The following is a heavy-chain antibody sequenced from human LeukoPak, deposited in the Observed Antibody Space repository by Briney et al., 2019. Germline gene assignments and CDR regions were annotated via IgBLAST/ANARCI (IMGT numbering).Heavy chain of an antibody. CDR3: AKADGSGSYYVDY. D-gene: IGHD3-10*01. CDR2: ISSSGGST. J-gene: IGHJ4*02. CDR1: GFTFSSYA. Sequence: GGSLRLSCAASGFTFSSYAMTWVRQAPGKGPEWVSVISSSGGSTYYADSVKGRFTISRDNSKNTLYLQMNSLRAEDTAVYYCAKADGSGSYYVDYWGQGTLVTVSS. V-gene: IGHV3-23*01.